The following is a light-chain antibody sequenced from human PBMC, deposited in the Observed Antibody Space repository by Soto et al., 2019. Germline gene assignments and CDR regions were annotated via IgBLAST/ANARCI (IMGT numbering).Light chain of an antibody. CDR1: QSVRSSY. CDR3: QQYGSSPAYT. Sequence: EIVLTQSPGTLSLSPGERATLSCRASQSVRSSYLAWYQQKPGQAPRLLIHGASSRATGIPDRFSGSGSGTDFTLTISRLEPEDFAVYYCQQYGSSPAYTFGQGTKLEIK. CDR2: GAS. J-gene: IGKJ2*01. V-gene: IGKV3-20*01.